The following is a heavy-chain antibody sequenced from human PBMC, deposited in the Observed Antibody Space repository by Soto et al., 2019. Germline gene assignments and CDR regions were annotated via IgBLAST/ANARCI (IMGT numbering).Heavy chain of an antibody. CDR1: GVSISSYY. CDR3: ARRYASGGSWYYFDY. Sequence: SETLSLTCTVSGVSISSYYWSWIRQPPGKGLEWIGYIYYSGSTNYHPSLKSRVTISVDTSKNQFSLKLSSLTAADTAVYYCARRYASGGSWYYFDYWGQGTLVTVSS. J-gene: IGHJ4*02. V-gene: IGHV4-59*08. CDR2: IYYSGST. D-gene: IGHD2-15*01.